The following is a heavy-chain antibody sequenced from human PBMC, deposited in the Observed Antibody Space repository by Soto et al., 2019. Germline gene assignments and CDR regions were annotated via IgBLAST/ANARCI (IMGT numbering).Heavy chain of an antibody. Sequence: PSESLSLTCAVSGGSLSSGGYSWSWIRQPPGKGLEWIGYIYYSGSTNYNPSLKSRVTISVDTSKNQFSLKLSSVTAADTAVYYCARSDGRYWGQGTLVTVSS. J-gene: IGHJ4*02. CDR2: IYYSGST. CDR3: ARSDGRY. CDR1: GGSLSSGGYS. V-gene: IGHV4-61*08.